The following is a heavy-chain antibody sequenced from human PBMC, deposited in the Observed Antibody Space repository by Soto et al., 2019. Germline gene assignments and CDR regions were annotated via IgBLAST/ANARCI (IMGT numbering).Heavy chain of an antibody. J-gene: IGHJ6*02. V-gene: IGHV3-15*07. Sequence: EVQLVESGGGLVKPGGSLRLSCAASGFTFSNAWMNWVRQAPGKGLEWVGRIKSKTDGGTTDYAAPVKGRFTISRDDSKNTLYLQMNSLKTEDTAVYYCTTAPEKYDSSGYYYYYGMDVWGQGTTVTVSS. CDR3: TTAPEKYDSSGYYYYYGMDV. CDR2: IKSKTDGGTT. D-gene: IGHD3-22*01. CDR1: GFTFSNAW.